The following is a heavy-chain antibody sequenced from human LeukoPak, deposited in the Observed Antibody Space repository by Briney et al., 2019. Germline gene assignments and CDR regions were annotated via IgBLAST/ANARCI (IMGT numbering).Heavy chain of an antibody. V-gene: IGHV3-33*01. CDR3: ARDTDTTSHYGRFDP. J-gene: IGHJ5*02. Sequence: SGGSLRLSCAASGFTFTGYGFHWARQAPGKGLEWVAVVWYDGTRKYYADSVKGRFTVSRDNSENTVYLQISGLRAEDTAVYYCARDTDTTSHYGRFDPWGQGTLVTVSS. CDR1: GFTFTGYG. CDR2: VWYDGTRK. D-gene: IGHD4-17*01.